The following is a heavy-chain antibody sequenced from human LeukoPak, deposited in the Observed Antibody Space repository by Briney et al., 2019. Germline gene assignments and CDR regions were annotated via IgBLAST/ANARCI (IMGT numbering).Heavy chain of an antibody. V-gene: IGHV1-46*01. CDR2: INPTGGST. J-gene: IGHJ4*02. D-gene: IGHD1-26*01. CDR3: ARIVAAGHYYFDY. CDR1: GYTFTNYY. Sequence: ASVKVSCKASGYTFTNYYMHWVRQAPGQGLEWMGIINPTGGSTSYAQKFQGRVTMTRDMSTSTVYMELSSLRSEDTAVYYCARIVAAGHYYFDYWGQGTLVTVSS.